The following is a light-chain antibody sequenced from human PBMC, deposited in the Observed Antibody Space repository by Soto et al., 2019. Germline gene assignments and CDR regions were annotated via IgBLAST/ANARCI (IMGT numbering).Light chain of an antibody. J-gene: IGLJ3*02. Sequence: QSALTQPASVSGSRGQSITISCTGTSSDVGGYNYVSWYQQHPGKAPKLMIFEVSHRPSGVSSRFSGSKSGNTASLTISGLQAEDEADYYCSSYTSSSTWVFGGGTKLTVL. CDR1: SSDVGGYNY. CDR3: SSYTSSSTWV. CDR2: EVS. V-gene: IGLV2-14*01.